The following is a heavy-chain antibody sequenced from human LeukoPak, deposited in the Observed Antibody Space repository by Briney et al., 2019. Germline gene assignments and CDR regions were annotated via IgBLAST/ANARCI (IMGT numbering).Heavy chain of an antibody. CDR1: GYSSISYW. CDR2: IYPGDSNS. Sequence: GESLKISCKGSGYSSISYWFGWVSQMPGEDLVGLGGIYPGDSNSRYSPSFQGQVTISADKSNSPAYLQWSSLKASDTAMYYCARRGYNGNFLGYWGQGTLVTVSS. CDR3: ARRGYNGNFLGY. V-gene: IGHV5-51*01. D-gene: IGHD5-24*01. J-gene: IGHJ4*02.